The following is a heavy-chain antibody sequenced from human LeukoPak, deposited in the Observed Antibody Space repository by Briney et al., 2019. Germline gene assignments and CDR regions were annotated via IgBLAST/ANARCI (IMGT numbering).Heavy chain of an antibody. CDR2: IYYSGST. D-gene: IGHD4-23*01. Sequence: PSETLSLTCTVSGGSISTYYWSWVRQPPGKGLEWIGYIYYSGSTNYNPSLKSRVTTSVDTSKNQFSLKLSSVTAADTAVYYCARDTGTVVDYWGQGTLVTVSS. CDR1: GGSISTYY. CDR3: ARDTGTVVDY. V-gene: IGHV4-59*01. J-gene: IGHJ4*02.